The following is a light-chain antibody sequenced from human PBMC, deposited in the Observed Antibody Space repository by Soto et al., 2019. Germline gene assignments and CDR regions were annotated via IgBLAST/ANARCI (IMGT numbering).Light chain of an antibody. Sequence: EIVLTQSPGTLSLSPGERATLSCRASQSVSSNHLAWYQQKPGQAPRLLIYGASNRATGIPDRFSGSESGTDFTLTISKLEPEDFAMYYCQQYGSTPLTFAGGTKVEIK. CDR1: QSVSSNH. CDR2: GAS. CDR3: QQYGSTPLT. V-gene: IGKV3-20*01. J-gene: IGKJ4*01.